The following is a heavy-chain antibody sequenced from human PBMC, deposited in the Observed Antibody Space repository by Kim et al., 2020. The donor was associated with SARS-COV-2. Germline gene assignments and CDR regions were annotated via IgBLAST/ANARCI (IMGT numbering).Heavy chain of an antibody. CDR2: IIPIFGTA. CDR3: ARVEDGGNSDWFDP. D-gene: IGHD2-21*02. Sequence: SVKVSCKASGGTFSSYAISWVRQAPGQGLEWMGGIIPIFGTANYAQKFQGRVTITADESTSTAYMELSSLRSEDTAVYYCARVEDGGNSDWFDPWGQGTLVTVSS. V-gene: IGHV1-69*13. J-gene: IGHJ5*02. CDR1: GGTFSSYA.